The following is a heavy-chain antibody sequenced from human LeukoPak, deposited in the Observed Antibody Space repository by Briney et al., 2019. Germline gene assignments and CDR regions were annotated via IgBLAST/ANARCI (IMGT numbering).Heavy chain of an antibody. CDR3: AKDRITFGGVIVDFDY. V-gene: IGHV3-21*04. J-gene: IGHJ4*02. CDR2: ISSSSSYI. D-gene: IGHD3-16*02. CDR1: GFTFSRYW. Sequence: PGGSLRLSCAASGFTFSRYWMTWVRQAPGKGLEWVSSISSSSSYIYYADSVKGRFTISRDNSKNTLYLQMNSLRAEDTAVYYCAKDRITFGGVIVDFDYWGQGTLVTVSS.